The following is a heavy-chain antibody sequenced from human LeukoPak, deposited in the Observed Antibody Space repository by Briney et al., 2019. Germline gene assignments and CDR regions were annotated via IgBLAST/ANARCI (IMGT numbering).Heavy chain of an antibody. CDR3: AKYLRYLDY. CDR2: ITGSGGST. Sequence: PGESLRLSCAASGFTFSSYAMSWVRQTPGKGLEWVSTITGSGGSTYYADSVKGRFTISRDNSKNTLDLQMNSLRAEDTAVCYCAKYLRYLDYWGQGTLVTVSS. D-gene: IGHD2-8*01. J-gene: IGHJ4*02. CDR1: GFTFSSYA. V-gene: IGHV3-23*01.